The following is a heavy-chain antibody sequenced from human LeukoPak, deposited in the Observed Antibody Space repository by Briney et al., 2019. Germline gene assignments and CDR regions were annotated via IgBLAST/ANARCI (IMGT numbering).Heavy chain of an antibody. J-gene: IGHJ5*02. CDR3: AIIGTHYYDSSGYNWFDP. CDR1: GFTFSSYA. Sequence: GGSLRLSCAASGFTFSSYAMHWVRQAPGKGLEWVAVISYDGSNKYYADSVKGRFTISIDNSKNTLYLQMNSLRAEDTAVYYCAIIGTHYYDSSGYNWFDPWGQGTLVTVSS. V-gene: IGHV3-30-3*01. D-gene: IGHD3-22*01. CDR2: ISYDGSNK.